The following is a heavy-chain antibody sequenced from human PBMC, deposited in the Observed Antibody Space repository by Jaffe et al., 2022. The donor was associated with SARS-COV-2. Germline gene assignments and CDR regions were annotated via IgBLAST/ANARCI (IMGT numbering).Heavy chain of an antibody. CDR2: VYYSGNT. J-gene: IGHJ4*02. CDR1: GGSISSTSYY. CDR3: ARRSYGSGSYPFDN. D-gene: IGHD3-10*01. Sequence: QVQLQESGPGLVKPSETLSLTCTVSGGSISSTSYYWGWIRQPPGKGLEWIGSVYYSGNTYYNPSLKSRVTASVDTSKNQFSLKLSSVTAADTAVYYCARRSYGSGSYPFDNWGQGTLVTVSS. V-gene: IGHV4-39*01.